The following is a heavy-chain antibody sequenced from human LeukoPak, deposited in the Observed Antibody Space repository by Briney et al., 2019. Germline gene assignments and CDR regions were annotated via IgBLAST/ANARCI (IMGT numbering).Heavy chain of an antibody. J-gene: IGHJ4*02. CDR3: ASHGRGYCSSTSCYAGAYFDY. Sequence: PSETLSLTCTVSGGSISSVSYYWGWIRQPPGKGLEWIGSIYYSGSTYYNPSLKSRVTMSVDTSKNQFSLKLSSVTAADTAVYYCASHGRGYCSSTSCYAGAYFDYWGQGTLVTVSS. CDR1: GGSISSVSYY. CDR2: IYYSGST. D-gene: IGHD2-2*01. V-gene: IGHV4-39*01.